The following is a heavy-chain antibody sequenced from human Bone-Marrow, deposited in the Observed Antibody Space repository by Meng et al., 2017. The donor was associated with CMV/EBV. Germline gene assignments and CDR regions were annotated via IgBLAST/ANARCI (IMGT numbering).Heavy chain of an antibody. CDR3: ARENGGADAVDI. V-gene: IGHV4-61*01. Sequence: GPLRLSCTVSGGSVSCGSYYWSWIRQPPGKGLEWIGYIYYSGSTNYNPSLKSRVTISVDTSKNQFSLKLSSVTAADTAVYYCARENGGADAVDIWGQGTMVTVSS. J-gene: IGHJ3*02. CDR1: GGSVSCGSYY. CDR2: IYYSGST.